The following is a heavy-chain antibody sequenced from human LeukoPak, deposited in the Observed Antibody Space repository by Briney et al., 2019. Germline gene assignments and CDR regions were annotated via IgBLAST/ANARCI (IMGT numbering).Heavy chain of an antibody. CDR3: AKDLIAAAGTGKDY. Sequence: PGGSLRLSCAASGFTFSSYELNWVRQAPGKGLEWVAFIRYDGSNKYYADSVKGRFTISRDNSKNTLYLQMNSLRAEDTAVYYCAKDLIAAAGTGKDYWGQGTLVTVSS. J-gene: IGHJ4*02. V-gene: IGHV3-30*02. CDR2: IRYDGSNK. D-gene: IGHD6-13*01. CDR1: GFTFSSYE.